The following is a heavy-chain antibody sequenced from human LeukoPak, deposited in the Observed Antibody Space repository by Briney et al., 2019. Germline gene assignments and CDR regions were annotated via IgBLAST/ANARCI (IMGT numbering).Heavy chain of an antibody. V-gene: IGHV4-38-2*02. CDR2: IYHSGST. J-gene: IGHJ4*02. D-gene: IGHD3-3*01. Sequence: PSETLSLTCTVSGGSISSGYYWGWIRQPPGKGLEWIGSIYHSGSTYFNPSLKSRVTISVDTSKNQFSLKLSSVTAADTAVYYCARQTGVLRFLEWLPDQIDYWGQGTLVTVSS. CDR1: GGSISSGYY. CDR3: ARQTGVLRFLEWLPDQIDY.